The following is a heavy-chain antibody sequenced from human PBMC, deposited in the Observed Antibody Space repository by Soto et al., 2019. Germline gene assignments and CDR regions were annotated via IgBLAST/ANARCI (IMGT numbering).Heavy chain of an antibody. V-gene: IGHV6-1*01. CDR3: ALAGYDFWSGYDRVGIGSWFDP. CDR1: GDSVASNSAA. CDR2: TYYRSKWYN. J-gene: IGHJ5*02. D-gene: IGHD3-3*01. Sequence: PSQTLSLTCAISGDSVASNSAAWNWIRQSPSRGLEWLGRTYYRSKWYNDYAVSVKSRITINPDTSKNQFSLQLNSVTPEDTAVYYCALAGYDFWSGYDRVGIGSWFDPWGQGTLVTVSS.